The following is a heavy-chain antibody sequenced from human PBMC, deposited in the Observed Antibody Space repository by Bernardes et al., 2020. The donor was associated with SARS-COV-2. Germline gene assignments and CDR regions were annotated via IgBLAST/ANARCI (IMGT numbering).Heavy chain of an antibody. J-gene: IGHJ4*02. D-gene: IGHD2-2*01. CDR2: INSNGAST. Sequence: QTPGKGLEYVSAINSNGASTYYADSVKGRFTISRDNSKNTLYLQMSSLRAEDTAVYYCVTRDCTRTSCSLDYWGQGTLVTVSS. V-gene: IGHV3-64D*08. CDR3: VTRDCTRTSCSLDY.